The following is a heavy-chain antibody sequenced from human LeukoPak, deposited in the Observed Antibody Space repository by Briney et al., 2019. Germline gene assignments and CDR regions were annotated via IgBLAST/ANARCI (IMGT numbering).Heavy chain of an antibody. CDR3: ARGFYDILTGYSYSVSY. J-gene: IGHJ4*02. V-gene: IGHV1-8*01. CDR2: MNPNSGNT. Sequence: ASVKVSCKASGYTFTSYDINWVRQATGQGLEWMGWMNPNSGNTGYAQKFQGRVTMTRNTSISTAYMELSSLRSEDTAVYYCARGFYDILTGYSYSVSYWGQGTLVTVSS. CDR1: GYTFTSYD. D-gene: IGHD3-9*01.